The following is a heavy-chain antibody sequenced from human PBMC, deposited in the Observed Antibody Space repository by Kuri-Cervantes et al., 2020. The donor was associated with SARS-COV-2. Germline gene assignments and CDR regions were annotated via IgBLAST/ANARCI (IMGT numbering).Heavy chain of an antibody. CDR3: ARDTDNFDY. CDR2: ISSSGTYT. J-gene: IGHJ4*02. CDR1: GFTFSDYY. Sequence: GESLKISCAASGFTFSDYYMSWIRQAPGKGLEWLSYISSSGTYTNYADSVKGRFTISRDNSKNTLYLQMNSLRAEDTAVYYCARDTDNFDYWGQGTLVTVSS. V-gene: IGHV3-11*06.